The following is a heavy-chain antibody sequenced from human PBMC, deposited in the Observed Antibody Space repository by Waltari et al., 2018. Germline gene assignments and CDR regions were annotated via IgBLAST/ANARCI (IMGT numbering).Heavy chain of an antibody. V-gene: IGHV4-39*01. Sequence: QLQLQESGPGLVKPSETLSLTCTVSGGSISSSSYYWGWIRQPPGKGLEWIGSIYYSGSTYYNPSSKSRVTISVDTSKNQFSLKLSSVTAADTAVYYCATSGYSSGYGAFDIWGQGTMVTVSS. J-gene: IGHJ3*02. CDR3: ATSGYSSGYGAFDI. CDR2: IYYSGST. D-gene: IGHD6-19*01. CDR1: GGSISSSSYY.